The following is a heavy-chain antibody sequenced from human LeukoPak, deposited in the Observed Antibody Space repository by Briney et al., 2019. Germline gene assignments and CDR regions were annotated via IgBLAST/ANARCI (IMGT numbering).Heavy chain of an antibody. Sequence: GASVKVSCKASGGTFSSYAISWVRQAPGQGLEWMGGIIPIFGTANYAQKFQGRVTITADKSTSTAYMELSSLRSEDTAVYYCASGRNWNYIHGPFDYWGQGTLVTVSS. J-gene: IGHJ4*02. D-gene: IGHD1-7*01. V-gene: IGHV1-69*06. CDR2: IIPIFGTA. CDR1: GGTFSSYA. CDR3: ASGRNWNYIHGPFDY.